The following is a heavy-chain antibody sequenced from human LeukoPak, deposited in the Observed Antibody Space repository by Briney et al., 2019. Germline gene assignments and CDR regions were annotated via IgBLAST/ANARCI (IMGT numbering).Heavy chain of an antibody. CDR2: ICTSGST. Sequence: SETLSFTCTVSGGSISSYYWSWIRQPPGKGLEWIGYICTSGSTNYNPSLKSRVTISVDTSKNQFSLKLSSVTAADTAVYYCARLIKVAWFDPWGQGTLVTVSS. CDR1: GGSISSYY. D-gene: IGHD2-15*01. CDR3: ARLIKVAWFDP. V-gene: IGHV4-4*09. J-gene: IGHJ5*02.